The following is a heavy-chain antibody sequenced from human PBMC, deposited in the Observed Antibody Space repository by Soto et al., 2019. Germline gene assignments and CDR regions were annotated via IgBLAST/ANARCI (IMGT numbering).Heavy chain of an antibody. CDR1: GFTVSDNY. CDR3: AKGEQVGVMIQGLFDY. V-gene: IGHV3-53*02. J-gene: IGHJ4*02. Sequence: EVQMAETGGDFIQLGGSLRLSCAASGFTVSDNYLSWVRQAPGKGLEWVSVLYPSGDTYYSDSVKGRFSISRDNSENTLYLQMNSLRAEDTAVYYCAKGEQVGVMIQGLFDYWGQGTLVTVSS. D-gene: IGHD3-10*01. CDR2: LYPSGDT.